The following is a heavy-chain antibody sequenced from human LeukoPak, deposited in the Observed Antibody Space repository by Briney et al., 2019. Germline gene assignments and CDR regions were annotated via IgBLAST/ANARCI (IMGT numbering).Heavy chain of an antibody. CDR2: ISGSGGDT. Sequence: GGSLRLSCAASGFSFSSYALNWVRQAPGKGLEWVSAISGSGGDTYYADSVKGRFTISRDNSKNTLYLQMNSLIAEDTAVYHCAKRGYGSGSYYYDYYYMDVWGKGTTVTVSS. J-gene: IGHJ6*03. CDR3: AKRGYGSGSYYYDYYYMDV. D-gene: IGHD3-10*01. CDR1: GFSFSSYA. V-gene: IGHV3-23*01.